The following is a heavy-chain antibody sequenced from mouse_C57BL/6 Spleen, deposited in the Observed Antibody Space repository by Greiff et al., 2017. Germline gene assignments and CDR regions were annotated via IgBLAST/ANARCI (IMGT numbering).Heavy chain of an antibody. D-gene: IGHD3-2*01. CDR3: ARLDGSYYFDY. V-gene: IGHV1-82*01. CDR2: IYPGDGDT. J-gene: IGHJ2*01. CDR1: GYAFSSSW. Sequence: VQLQQSGPELVKPGASVKISCKASGYAFSSSWMNWVKQRPGKGLEWIGRIYPGDGDTNYNGKFKGKATLTADKSSSTAYMQLSSLTTEDSAVYYCARLDGSYYFDYWGQGTTLTVSS.